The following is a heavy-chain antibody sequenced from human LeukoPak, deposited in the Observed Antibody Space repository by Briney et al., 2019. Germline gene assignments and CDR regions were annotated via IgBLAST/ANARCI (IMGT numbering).Heavy chain of an antibody. D-gene: IGHD2-2*01. CDR1: GFTFSSYW. CDR2: IKQDGSEK. V-gene: IGHV3-7*01. CDR3: AREVGAVVPAATYYYYYMDV. Sequence: GGSLRLSCAASGFTFSSYWMSWVRQAPGKGLEWVANIKQDGSEKYYVDSVKGRFTISRDNAKNSLYLQMNSLRAEDTAVYYCAREVGAVVPAATYYYYYMDVWGKGTTVTVSS. J-gene: IGHJ6*03.